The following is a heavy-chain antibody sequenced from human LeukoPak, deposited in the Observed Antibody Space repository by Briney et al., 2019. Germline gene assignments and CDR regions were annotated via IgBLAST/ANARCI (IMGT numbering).Heavy chain of an antibody. Sequence: SGGSLRLSCAASGFTFSSYAMSWVRQAPGKGLEWVSAISGSGGSTYYADSVKGRFTISRDNSKNSLHLQMNSLRAEDTAVYYCARDLKITAAGKIYYGMDVWGQGTTVSVSS. V-gene: IGHV3-23*01. J-gene: IGHJ6*02. D-gene: IGHD6-13*01. CDR3: ARDLKITAAGKIYYGMDV. CDR2: ISGSGGST. CDR1: GFTFSSYA.